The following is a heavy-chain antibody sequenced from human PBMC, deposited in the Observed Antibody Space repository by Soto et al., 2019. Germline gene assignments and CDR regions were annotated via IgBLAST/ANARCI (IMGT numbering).Heavy chain of an antibody. J-gene: IGHJ4*02. V-gene: IGHV1-69*09. CDR3: AAPACAATWCSPSHTLDH. Sequence: QVQLVQSGAEVKKPESSVKVSCKTSGGTFVRHVISWVRQAPGQGPEWMGKINPPSGIPNYAQKFQDRVTFTADTDSSTAYMELSSLRSDDTAVYYCAAPACAATWCSPSHTLDHWGQGTLVTVSS. CDR1: GGTFVRHV. D-gene: IGHD2-2*01. CDR2: INPPSGIP.